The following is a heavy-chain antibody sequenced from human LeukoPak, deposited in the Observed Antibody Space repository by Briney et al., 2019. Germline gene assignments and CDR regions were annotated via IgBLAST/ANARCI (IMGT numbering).Heavy chain of an antibody. Sequence: GGSLRLSCAASGFTFSSYSMNWVRQAPGKGLEWVSSISSSSYIYYADSVKGRFTISRDNAKNSLYLQMNSLRAEDTAVYYCARAYCSGGSCYSLGDYWGQGTLVTVSS. CDR1: GFTFSSYS. CDR2: ISSSSYI. CDR3: ARAYCSGGSCYSLGDY. D-gene: IGHD2-15*01. J-gene: IGHJ4*02. V-gene: IGHV3-21*01.